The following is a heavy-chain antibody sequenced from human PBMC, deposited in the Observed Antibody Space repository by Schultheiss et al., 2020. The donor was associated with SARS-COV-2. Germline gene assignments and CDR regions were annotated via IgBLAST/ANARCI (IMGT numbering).Heavy chain of an antibody. D-gene: IGHD3-22*01. Sequence: GGSLRLSCAASGFTFSSYSMNWVRQAPGKGLEWVSSISSSSSYIYYADSVKGRFTISRDNAKNSLYLQMNSLRAEDTAVYYCARGEYYDSSGYIFDYWGQGTLVTVSS. CDR3: ARGEYYDSSGYIFDY. V-gene: IGHV3-21*01. J-gene: IGHJ4*02. CDR1: GFTFSSYS. CDR2: ISSSSSYI.